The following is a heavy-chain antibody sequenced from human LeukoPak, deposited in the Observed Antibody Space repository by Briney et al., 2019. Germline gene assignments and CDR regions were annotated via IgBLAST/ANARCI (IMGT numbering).Heavy chain of an antibody. D-gene: IGHD6-19*01. J-gene: IGHJ4*02. CDR1: GFTFSSYS. CDR2: ISSSSSYI. CDR3: STALRSGWSTAPFDY. V-gene: IGHV3-21*01. Sequence: GGSLRLSCAASGFTFSSYSMNWVRQAPGKGLEWVSFISSSSSYIYYADSVKGRFTISRDNAKNSLYLQMNSLRAEDTAVYYCSTALRSGWSTAPFDYWGQGTLVTVSS.